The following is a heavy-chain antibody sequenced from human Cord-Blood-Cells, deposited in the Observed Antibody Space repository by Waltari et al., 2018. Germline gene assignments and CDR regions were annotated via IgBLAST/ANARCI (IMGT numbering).Heavy chain of an antibody. CDR1: GGSIRSSSYY. J-gene: IGHJ5*02. CDR2: IYYSGST. CDR3: ARRYSSSSGFDP. V-gene: IGHV4-39*01. Sequence: QLQLQESGPGLVKPSETLSLTCPVSGGSIRSSSYYRGWIRQPPGKGLEWIGSIYYSGSTYYNPSLKSRVTISVDTSKNQFSLKLSSVTAADTAVYYCARRYSSSSGFDPWGQGTLVTVSS. D-gene: IGHD6-13*01.